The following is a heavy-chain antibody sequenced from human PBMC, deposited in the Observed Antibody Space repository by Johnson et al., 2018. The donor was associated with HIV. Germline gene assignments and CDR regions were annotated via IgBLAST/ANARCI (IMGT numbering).Heavy chain of an antibody. J-gene: IGHJ3*02. V-gene: IGHV3-23*04. Sequence: VQLVESGGGVVQPGGSLRLSCEASGFTFATYWMTWVRQVPGKGLEWVSGINWNGGSTYYADSVKGRFTISRDNSKNTLYLQMNSLRAEDTAVYYCAKVQSGWYVGADAFDIWGQGTMVTVSS. CDR3: AKVQSGWYVGADAFDI. D-gene: IGHD6-19*01. CDR2: INWNGGST. CDR1: GFTFATYW.